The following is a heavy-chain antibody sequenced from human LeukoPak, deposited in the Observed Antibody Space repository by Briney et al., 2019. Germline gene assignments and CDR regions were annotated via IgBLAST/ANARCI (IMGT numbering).Heavy chain of an antibody. CDR2: ICWNDDK. D-gene: IGHD3-22*01. Sequence: SGPTLVNPTQTLTLTCTFSGFSLSTSGVGVGWIRQPPGKALEWLALICWNDDKRYSPSLKSGLTITKDTSKNQVVLTMTNMDPVDTATYYCVGYSSGYYSYYFDYWGQGTLVTVSS. J-gene: IGHJ4*02. V-gene: IGHV2-5*01. CDR3: VGYSSGYYSYYFDY. CDR1: GFSLSTSGVG.